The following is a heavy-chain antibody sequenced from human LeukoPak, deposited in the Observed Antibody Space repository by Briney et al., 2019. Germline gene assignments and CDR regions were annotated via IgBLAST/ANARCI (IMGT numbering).Heavy chain of an antibody. D-gene: IGHD2-21*02. CDR2: INHSGST. CDR3: AWCGGDCYTDAFDI. CDR1: GGSFSGYY. V-gene: IGHV4-34*01. Sequence: SETLSLTCAVYGGSFSGYYWSWIRQPPGKGLKWIGEINHSGSTNYNPSLKSRVTISVDTSKNQFSLKLSSVTAADTAVYYCAWCGGDCYTDAFDIWGQGTMVTVSS. J-gene: IGHJ3*02.